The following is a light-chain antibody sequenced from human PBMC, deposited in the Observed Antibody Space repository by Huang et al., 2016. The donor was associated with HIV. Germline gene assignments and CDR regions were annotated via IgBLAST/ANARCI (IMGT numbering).Light chain of an antibody. Sequence: EVVMTQSPNTLSVSPGERATLSCRASQSISSNLAWYQQKPGQAARLLIYRASGRAAGGPARYSGSGSGTEFTLTISSLQSEDFAIYYCQQYNNWPPLTFGGGTKVEI. CDR1: QSISSN. J-gene: IGKJ4*01. CDR3: QQYNNWPPLT. V-gene: IGKV3-15*01. CDR2: RAS.